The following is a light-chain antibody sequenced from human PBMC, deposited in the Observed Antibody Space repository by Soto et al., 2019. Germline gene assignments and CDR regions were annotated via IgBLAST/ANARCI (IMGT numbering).Light chain of an antibody. Sequence: EIVLTQSPGTLSLSPGEGATLSCRASESVASNYLAWYQQKPGQPPRLLIYNASNRTTGIPARFSGSGSGTDFTLTISSLEPEDFAVYYCQQRGDWPPITFGQGTRLEIK. CDR1: ESVASNY. CDR3: QQRGDWPPIT. CDR2: NAS. V-gene: IGKV3-11*01. J-gene: IGKJ5*01.